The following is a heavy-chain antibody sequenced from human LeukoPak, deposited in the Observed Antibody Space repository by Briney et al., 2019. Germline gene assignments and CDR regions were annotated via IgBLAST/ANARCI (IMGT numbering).Heavy chain of an antibody. CDR3: AKAYPTYYYGSGSYLTPSDY. V-gene: IGHV3-23*01. J-gene: IGHJ4*02. Sequence: GGSLRLSCAASGFTFSSYAMSWVRQAPGKGLEWVSAISGSGGSTYYADSVKGRFTISRDNSKNTLYLQMNSLRAEDTAVYYCAKAYPTYYYGSGSYLTPSDYWGQGTLVTVSS. CDR2: ISGSGGST. D-gene: IGHD3-10*01. CDR1: GFTFSSYA.